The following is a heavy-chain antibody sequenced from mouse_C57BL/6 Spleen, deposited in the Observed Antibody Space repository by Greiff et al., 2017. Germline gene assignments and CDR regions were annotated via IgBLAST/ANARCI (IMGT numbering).Heavy chain of an antibody. D-gene: IGHD2-3*01. CDR3: ARFDGYYVWYFDV. V-gene: IGHV1-18*01. CDR2: INPNNGGT. J-gene: IGHJ1*03. CDR1: GYTFTDYN. Sequence: EVKLMESGPELVKPGASVKIPCKASGYTFTDYNMDWVKQSHGKSLEWIGDINPNNGGTIYNQKFKGKATLTVDKSSSTAYMELRSLTSEDTAVYYCARFDGYYVWYFDVWGTGTTVTVSS.